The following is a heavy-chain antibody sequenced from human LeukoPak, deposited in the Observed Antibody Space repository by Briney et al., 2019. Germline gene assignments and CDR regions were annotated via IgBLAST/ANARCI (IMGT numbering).Heavy chain of an antibody. Sequence: ASVKVSCKASGYTFTSYGISWVRQAPGQGLEWMGWISAYNGKTNYAQKLQGRVTMTTDTSTSTAYMELRSLRSDDTAVYYCARDRYCSSTSCASFDYWGQGTLVTVSS. CDR3: ARDRYCSSTSCASFDY. J-gene: IGHJ4*02. V-gene: IGHV1-18*01. CDR2: ISAYNGKT. CDR1: GYTFTSYG. D-gene: IGHD2-2*01.